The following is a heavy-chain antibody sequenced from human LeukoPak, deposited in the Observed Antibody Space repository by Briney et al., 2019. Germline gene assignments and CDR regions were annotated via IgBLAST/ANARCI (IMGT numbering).Heavy chain of an antibody. V-gene: IGHV3-21*04. CDR3: ARGGYFDSSPFDY. D-gene: IGHD3-22*01. CDR2: ISSSSSYI. Sequence: PGGSLRLSCAASGFTFSSYSMNWVRQAPGQGLEWVSSISSSSSYIYYADSVKGRFTISRDNAKNSLYLQMNSLRAEDTAVYYCARGGYFDSSPFDYWGQGTLVTVSS. CDR1: GFTFSSYS. J-gene: IGHJ4*02.